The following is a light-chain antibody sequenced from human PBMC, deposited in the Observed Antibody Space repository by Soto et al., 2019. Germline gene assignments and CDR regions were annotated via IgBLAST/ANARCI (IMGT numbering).Light chain of an antibody. CDR3: QQRSNWSFT. CDR1: QSVSSY. CDR2: DAS. Sequence: ESVLTQSPATLSLSPGERATLSCRASQSVSSYLAWYQQKPGQAPRLLIHDASKRATGIPARVSGSGSGTDFTLTISSLEPEDFAVYYCQQRSNWSFTFGPGTEVDIK. J-gene: IGKJ3*01. V-gene: IGKV3-11*01.